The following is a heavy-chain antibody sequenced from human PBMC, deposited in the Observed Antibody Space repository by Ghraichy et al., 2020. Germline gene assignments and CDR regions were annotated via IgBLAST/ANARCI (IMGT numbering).Heavy chain of an antibody. CDR2: ISSSGSYI. D-gene: IGHD5-24*01. V-gene: IGHV3-21*01. CDR3: ARARGDGSDY. J-gene: IGHJ4*02. CDR1: GFTFSSYN. Sequence: GSLRLSCAASGFTFSSYNMNWVRQAPGKGLEWVSSISSSGSYIYYSDSVKGRFTISRDNAKNSLYLQMNSLRAEDTAVYYCARARGDGSDYWGQGTLVTVSS.